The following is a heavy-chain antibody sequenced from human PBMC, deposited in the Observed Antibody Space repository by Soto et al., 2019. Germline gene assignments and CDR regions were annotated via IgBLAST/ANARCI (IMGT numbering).Heavy chain of an antibody. CDR1: RFTFNTYE. Sequence: GGSLRLSCAASRFTFNTYEMNWVRQAPGKGLEWVSYISSSGSTTYYADSVKGRFTISRDNAKNSLFLHMNSLRAEDTAIYYCDTGSGGGGAFDIWGQGTMVTVSS. V-gene: IGHV3-48*03. J-gene: IGHJ3*02. CDR3: DTGSGGGGAFDI. CDR2: ISSSGSTT. D-gene: IGHD3-10*01.